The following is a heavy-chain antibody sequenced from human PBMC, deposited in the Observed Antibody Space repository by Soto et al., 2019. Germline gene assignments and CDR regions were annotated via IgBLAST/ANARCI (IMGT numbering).Heavy chain of an antibody. Sequence: EVQVVESGGGLVQPGGSLRLSCAGSGFTFSDHYMDWVRQAPGKGLEWVGRSRNKAKKYTTEYVASVKGRFTVSRDDSKNSLYLQMNSLKTEDTAVYYCARISAAVSNAFDIWGRGTMVTVSS. CDR2: SRNKAKKYTT. CDR3: ARISAAVSNAFDI. D-gene: IGHD6-13*01. CDR1: GFTFSDHY. J-gene: IGHJ3*02. V-gene: IGHV3-72*01.